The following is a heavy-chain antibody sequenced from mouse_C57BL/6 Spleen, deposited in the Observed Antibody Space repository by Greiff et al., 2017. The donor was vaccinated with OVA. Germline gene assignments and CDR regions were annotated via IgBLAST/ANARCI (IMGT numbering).Heavy chain of an antibody. CDR2: INPSSGYT. V-gene: IGHV1-4*01. D-gene: IGHD1-1*01. J-gene: IGHJ3*01. CDR3: ARSHYGSSYGFAY. CDR1: GYTFTSYT. Sequence: LQESGAELARPGASVKMSCKASGYTFTSYTMHWVKQRPGQGLEWIGYINPSSGYTKYNQKFKDKATLTADKSSSTAYMQLSSLTSEDSAVYYCARSHYGSSYGFAYWGQGTLVTVSA.